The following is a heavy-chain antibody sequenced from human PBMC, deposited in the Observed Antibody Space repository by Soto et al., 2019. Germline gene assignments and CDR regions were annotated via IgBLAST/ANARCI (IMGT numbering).Heavy chain of an antibody. V-gene: IGHV4-4*02. D-gene: IGHD2-2*01. CDR3: ARDDHIVVVPTSLGAMDV. J-gene: IGHJ6*02. Sequence: SETLSLTCTVSGASITGSDWWSGVRQTPEKGLEWIGEIYHSGTTNYHPSLKSRVTIPLDKSKNQFSLKLTSVTAADSAVYYCARDDHIVVVPTSLGAMDVWGQGTTVT. CDR1: GASITGSDW. CDR2: IYHSGTT.